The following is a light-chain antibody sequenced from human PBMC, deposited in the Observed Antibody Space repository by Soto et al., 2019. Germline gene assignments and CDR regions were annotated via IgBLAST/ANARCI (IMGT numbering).Light chain of an antibody. J-gene: IGKJ5*01. CDR1: QSVSSY. CDR2: DAS. V-gene: IGKV3-11*01. Sequence: EIVLTQSPATLSLSPGERATLSCRASQSVSSYLAWYQQKPGQAPRLLIYDASNRATGIPARFSGSGSGTDFTLTISSLEPEVFAGYYCQQRSNLPSFNFVQGKRLEIK. CDR3: QQRSNLPSFN.